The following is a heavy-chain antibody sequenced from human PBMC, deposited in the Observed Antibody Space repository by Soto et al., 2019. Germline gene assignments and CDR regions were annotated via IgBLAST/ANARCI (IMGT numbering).Heavy chain of an antibody. Sequence: QVLLVESGGGLVKAGGSLRLSCAASGFIFSDYYMSWVRQTPGKGLEWISYISTRSTYTNYADSVKGRFTISRDNTKNSLYLQMDSLRVEDTADYYCARDLAWKRGKVGRYYYGMDVWGQGTTVTVSS. CDR2: ISTRSTYT. D-gene: IGHD1-1*01. V-gene: IGHV3-11*06. CDR1: GFIFSDYY. CDR3: ARDLAWKRGKVGRYYYGMDV. J-gene: IGHJ6*02.